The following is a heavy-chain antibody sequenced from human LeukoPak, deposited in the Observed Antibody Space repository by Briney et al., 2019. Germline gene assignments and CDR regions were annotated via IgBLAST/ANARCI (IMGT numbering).Heavy chain of an antibody. J-gene: IGHJ4*02. V-gene: IGHV4-39*01. CDR1: GGSISSSSYY. D-gene: IGHD3/OR15-3a*01. CDR2: IYFSGST. CDR3: ARHKRTDSFDY. Sequence: SETLSLTCTVSGGSISSSSYYWGWIRQPPGKGLEWIGSIYFSGSTYYNPSLKSRVTISVDTSKNQFSLKLSSVTAADTAVYYCARHKRTDSFDYWGQGTLVTVSS.